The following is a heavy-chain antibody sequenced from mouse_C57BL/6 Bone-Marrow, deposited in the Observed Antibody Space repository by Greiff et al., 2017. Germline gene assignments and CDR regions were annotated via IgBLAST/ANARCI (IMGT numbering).Heavy chain of an antibody. CDR3: VRPPNYYGSSYYAMDY. CDR1: GFSFNTYA. CDR2: IRSKSNNYAT. Sequence: EVKLVESGGGLVQPKGSLKLSCAASGFSFNTYAMNWVRQAPGKGLEWVARIRSKSNNYATYYADSVKDRFTISRDDSESMLYLQMNNLKTEDTAMYYCVRPPNYYGSSYYAMDYWGQGTSVTVSS. D-gene: IGHD1-1*01. J-gene: IGHJ4*01. V-gene: IGHV10-1*01.